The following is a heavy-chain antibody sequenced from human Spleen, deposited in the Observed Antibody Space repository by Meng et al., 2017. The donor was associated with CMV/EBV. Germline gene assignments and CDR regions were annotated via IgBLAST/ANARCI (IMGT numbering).Heavy chain of an antibody. D-gene: IGHD1-26*01. V-gene: IGHV3-30-3*01. Sequence: GGSLRLSCAASGFTFSSYAMHWVRQAPGKGLEWVAVISYDGSNKYYADSVKGRFTISRDNSKNTLYLQMNSLRAEDTAVYYCARGGPRGGSYYGYWGQGTLVTVSS. CDR2: ISYDGSNK. CDR1: GFTFSSYA. CDR3: ARGGPRGGSYYGY. J-gene: IGHJ4*02.